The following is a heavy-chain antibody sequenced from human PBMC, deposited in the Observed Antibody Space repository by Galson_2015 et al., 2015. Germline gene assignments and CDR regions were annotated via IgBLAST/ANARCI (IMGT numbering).Heavy chain of an antibody. V-gene: IGHV5-51*01. Sequence: SGAEVKEPGESLKISCTASGYSFVSYWIGWVRQMPGKGLEWMGIIYPGDSDTRYSPSFQDQVTISADKSTSTAYLQWSSLKASDTAMYYCARRTYSSSWSGAFDMWGPGTLVTVSS. J-gene: IGHJ3*02. D-gene: IGHD6-13*01. CDR3: ARRTYSSSWSGAFDM. CDR1: GYSFVSYW. CDR2: IYPGDSDT.